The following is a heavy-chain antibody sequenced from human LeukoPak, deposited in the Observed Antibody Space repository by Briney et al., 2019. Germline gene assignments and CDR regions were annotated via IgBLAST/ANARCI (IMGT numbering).Heavy chain of an antibody. CDR3: ARDPIGGNGHNFDY. J-gene: IGHJ4*02. V-gene: IGHV4-61*01. Sequence: NPSETLTLTCTVSGCSVSSGSYYWHWIRQPPGKGLEWIGYIHYSGSTRYNPSLKSRLTISVDTSKNQFSLELSSVTAADTAVYYCARDPIGGNGHNFDYWRQGTLVTVSS. D-gene: IGHD5-24*01. CDR1: GCSVSSGSYY. CDR2: IHYSGST.